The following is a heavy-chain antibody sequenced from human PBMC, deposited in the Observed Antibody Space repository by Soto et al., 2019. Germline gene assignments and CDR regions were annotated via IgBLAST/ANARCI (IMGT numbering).Heavy chain of an antibody. D-gene: IGHD4-17*01. CDR1: GGSISSYY. J-gene: IGHJ3*02. V-gene: IGHV4-59*13. CDR2: IYYSGST. CDR3: ARAPPTVVTPGFGAFDI. Sequence: PSETLSLTCSVSGGSISSYYWSWIRQPPGKGLEWIGYIYYSGSTNYNPSLKSRVTISVDTSKNQFSLKLSSVTAVDTAVYYCARAPPTVVTPGFGAFDIWGQGTMVTVSS.